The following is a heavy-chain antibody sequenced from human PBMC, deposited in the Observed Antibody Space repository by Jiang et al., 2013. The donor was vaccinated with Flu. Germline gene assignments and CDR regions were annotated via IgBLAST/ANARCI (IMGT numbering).Heavy chain of an antibody. D-gene: IGHD4-11*01. CDR3: ARATVYYYYYGMDV. CDR1: GYTFTSYA. CDR2: INAGNGNT. Sequence: SGAEVKKPGASVKVSCKASGYTFTSYAMHWVRQAPGQRLEWMGWINAGNGNTKYSQKFQGRVTITRDTSASTAYMELSSLRSEDTAVYYCARATVYYYYYGMDVWGQGTTVTVSS. J-gene: IGHJ6*02. V-gene: IGHV1-3*01.